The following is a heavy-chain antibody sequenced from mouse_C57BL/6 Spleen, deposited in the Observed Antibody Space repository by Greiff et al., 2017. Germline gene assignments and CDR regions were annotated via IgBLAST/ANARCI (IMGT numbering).Heavy chain of an antibody. CDR2: IHPSDSDT. CDR1: GSTFTSYW. Sequence: QVQLQQPGAELVKPGASVKVSCKASGSTFTSYWMHWVKPRPGQGLEWIGRIHPSDSDTNYNQKFKGKATLTVDKSSSTAYMQLSSLTSADSAVYYCAIGDYGGSTSFAYWGQGTLVTVSA. V-gene: IGHV1-74*01. D-gene: IGHD1-1*01. J-gene: IGHJ3*01. CDR3: AIGDYGGSTSFAY.